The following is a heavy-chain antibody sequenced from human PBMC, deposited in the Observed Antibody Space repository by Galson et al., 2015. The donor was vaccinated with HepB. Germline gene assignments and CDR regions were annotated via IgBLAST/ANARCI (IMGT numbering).Heavy chain of an antibody. CDR1: GGTFSSYA. CDR3: ARGGGIAAADPYLSFFDY. CDR2: IIPIFGTA. J-gene: IGHJ4*02. D-gene: IGHD6-13*01. Sequence: SVKVSCKXSGGTFSSYAISWVRQAPGQGLEWMGGIIPIFGTANYAQKFQGRISITADESTSTAYMELSSLRSEDTAVYYCARGGGIAAADPYLSFFDYWGQGTLVTVSS. V-gene: IGHV1-69*13.